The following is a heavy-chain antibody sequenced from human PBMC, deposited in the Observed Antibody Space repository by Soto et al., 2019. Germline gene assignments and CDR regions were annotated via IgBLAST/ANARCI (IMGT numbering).Heavy chain of an antibody. Sequence: VASVKVSCKASGGTFSSYAISWVRQAPGQGLEWMGGIIPIFGTANYAQKFQGRVTITADESTSTAYMELSSLRSEDTAVYYCARSKRQWLAFFDYWGQGTLVTVSS. D-gene: IGHD6-19*01. V-gene: IGHV1-69*13. CDR2: IIPIFGTA. CDR1: GGTFSSYA. CDR3: ARSKRQWLAFFDY. J-gene: IGHJ4*02.